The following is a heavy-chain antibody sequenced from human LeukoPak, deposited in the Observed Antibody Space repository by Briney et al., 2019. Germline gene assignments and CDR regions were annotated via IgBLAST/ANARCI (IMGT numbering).Heavy chain of an antibody. V-gene: IGHV1-2*02. D-gene: IGHD3-10*01. Sequence: ASVKVSCKASGYTFTGYYMHWVRQAPGQGLEWMGWINPNSGGTNYAQKFQGRVTMTRDTSISTAYMELSRLRSDDTAVYYCARDPGVSMVRGVILNYYFDYWGQGTLVTVSS. CDR1: GYTFTGYY. J-gene: IGHJ4*02. CDR2: INPNSGGT. CDR3: ARDPGVSMVRGVILNYYFDY.